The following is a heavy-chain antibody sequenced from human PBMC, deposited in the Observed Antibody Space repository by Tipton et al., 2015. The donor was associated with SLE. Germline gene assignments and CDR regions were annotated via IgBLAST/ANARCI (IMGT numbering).Heavy chain of an antibody. CDR1: GGSISSYY. CDR3: ARGISYGDWFDF. V-gene: IGHV4-59*01. J-gene: IGHJ4*02. CDR2: IYYSGST. D-gene: IGHD4-17*01. Sequence: SLTCTVSGGSISSYYWSWIRQPPGKGLEWIGYIYYSGSTNYNPSLKSRVIISVDTSKNQFSLKLSSVTAADTAVYYCARGISYGDWFDFWGQGTLVTVSS.